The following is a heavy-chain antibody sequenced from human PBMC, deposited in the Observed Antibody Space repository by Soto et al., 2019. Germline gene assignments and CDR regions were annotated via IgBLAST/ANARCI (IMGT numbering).Heavy chain of an antibody. CDR3: ARFCSSSLCYAAFDY. CDR2: INAGNGAT. Sequence: QVQLVQSGAEVRKPGASVKVSCKASGYTFTSFAINWVRQAPGQRLEWVGWINAGNGATRYSQNFQGRVTITRDISANSASMELRSLTSADSAVYYCARFCSSSLCYAAFDYWGQGSLVTVPS. J-gene: IGHJ4*02. V-gene: IGHV1-3*01. D-gene: IGHD2-2*01. CDR1: GYTFTSFA.